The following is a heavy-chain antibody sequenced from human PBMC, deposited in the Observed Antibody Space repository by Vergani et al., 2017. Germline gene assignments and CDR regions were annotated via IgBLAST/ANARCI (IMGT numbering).Heavy chain of an antibody. CDR2: ISSSSSTI. CDR3: ARDNNWGEKNFDY. J-gene: IGHJ4*02. CDR1: GFTFSSYS. D-gene: IGHD7-27*01. Sequence: EVQLVESGGGLVQPGGSLRLSCAASGFTFSSYSMNWVRQAPGKGLEWVSYISSSSSTIYYADSVKGRFTISRDNAKNSLYLQMNSLRAEDTAVYYCARDNNWGEKNFDYWGQGTLVTVSS. V-gene: IGHV3-48*01.